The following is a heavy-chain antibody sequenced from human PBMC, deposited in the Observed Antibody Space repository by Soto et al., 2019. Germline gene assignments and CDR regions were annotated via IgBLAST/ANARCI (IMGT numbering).Heavy chain of an antibody. CDR3: AREYSSSAAFDI. V-gene: IGHV3-7*01. CDR1: GCTFINYG. CDR2: IKQDGSEK. D-gene: IGHD6-6*01. J-gene: IGHJ3*02. Sequence: PGGSLRLSCAAAGCTFINYGMSWVRQAPGKGLEWVANIKQDGSEKYYVDSVKGRFTISRDNAKNSLYLQMNSLRAEDTAVYYCAREYSSSAAFDIWGQGTMVTVSS.